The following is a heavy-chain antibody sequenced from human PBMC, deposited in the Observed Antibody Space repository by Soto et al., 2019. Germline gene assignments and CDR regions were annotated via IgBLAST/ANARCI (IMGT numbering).Heavy chain of an antibody. CDR2: ISAYNGNT. D-gene: IGHD6-13*01. V-gene: IGHV1-18*01. CDR3: ARDLGGMAYYYGMDV. J-gene: IGHJ6*02. CDR1: GYTFTSYG. Sequence: QVQLVQSGAEVKKPGASVKVSCKASGYTFTSYGISWVRQAPGQGLEWMGWISAYNGNTNYAQKLQGRVTMTTDTSTSKAYMELRSLRSDDTAVYYCARDLGGMAYYYGMDVWGQGTTVTVSS.